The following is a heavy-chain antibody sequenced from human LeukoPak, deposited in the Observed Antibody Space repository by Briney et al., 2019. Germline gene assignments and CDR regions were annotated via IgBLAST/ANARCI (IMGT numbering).Heavy chain of an antibody. CDR3: AKDRSEVTGRFDY. D-gene: IGHD2-21*02. CDR2: ISYDGSNK. V-gene: IGHV3-30*18. Sequence: GGSLRLPCAASGFPFSSFGMHWVRQAPGKGLEWVAVISYDGSNKYYADSVKGRFTISRGNSRNTLFLQMNSLRAEDTAVYYCAKDRSEVTGRFDYWGQGTLVTVSS. J-gene: IGHJ4*02. CDR1: GFPFSSFG.